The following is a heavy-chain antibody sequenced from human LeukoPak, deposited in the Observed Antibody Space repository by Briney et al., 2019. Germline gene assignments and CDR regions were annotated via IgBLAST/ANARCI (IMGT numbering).Heavy chain of an antibody. Sequence: SQTLSLTCTVSGGSISSGGYYWSWIRQPPGKGLEWIGEINHSGSTNYNPSLKSRVIISVDTSKNQFSLKLSSVTAADTAVYYCARGKRPHYWGQGTLVTVPS. CDR3: ARGKRPHY. J-gene: IGHJ4*02. V-gene: IGHV4-30-2*01. CDR2: INHSGST. CDR1: GGSISSGGYY.